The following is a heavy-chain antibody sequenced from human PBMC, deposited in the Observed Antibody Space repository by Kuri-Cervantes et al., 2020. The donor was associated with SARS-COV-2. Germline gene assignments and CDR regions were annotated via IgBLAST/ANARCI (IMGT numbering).Heavy chain of an antibody. J-gene: IGHJ4*02. CDR2: ISGSGSNT. CDR1: GFTFSSYS. CDR3: ARDKSYGFWREPFDY. D-gene: IGHD3/OR15-3a*01. V-gene: IGHV3-23*01. Sequence: LSLTCAASGFTFSSYSMNWVRQAPGKGLEWVSAISGSGSNTYYADSVKGRFIISRDNSKNTLYLQMDSLRADDTAVYFCARDKSYGFWREPFDYWGQGTPVTVSS.